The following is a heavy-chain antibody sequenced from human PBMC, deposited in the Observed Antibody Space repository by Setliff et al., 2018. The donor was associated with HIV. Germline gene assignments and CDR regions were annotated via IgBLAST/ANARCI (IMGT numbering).Heavy chain of an antibody. J-gene: IGHJ6*03. CDR1: GGSISSSNW. V-gene: IGHV4-4*02. Sequence: SETLSLTCAVSGGSISSSNWWSWVRQAPGEGLEWIGEIHHSGSTNYKPSLKSRVTISVDKSKNQFSLKLSSVTAADTAVYYCARDSFTVDYFMDVWGKGTPVTVSS. D-gene: IGHD3-10*01. CDR2: IHHSGST. CDR3: ARDSFTVDYFMDV.